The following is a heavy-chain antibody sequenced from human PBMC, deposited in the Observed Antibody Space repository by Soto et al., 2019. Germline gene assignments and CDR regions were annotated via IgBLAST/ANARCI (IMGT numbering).Heavy chain of an antibody. CDR1: GGSINSYY. CDR2: IYYSGST. J-gene: IGHJ6*02. CDR3: ARGLGYQLLSYYYYYGVDV. V-gene: IGHV4-59*01. D-gene: IGHD2-2*01. Sequence: SETLSLTCTVSGGSINSYYWSWIRQPPGKGLEWIGYIYYSGSTNYNPSLKSRVTISVDTSKNQFSLKLSSVTAADTAVYYCARGLGYQLLSYYYYYGVDVWGQGTTVTVSS.